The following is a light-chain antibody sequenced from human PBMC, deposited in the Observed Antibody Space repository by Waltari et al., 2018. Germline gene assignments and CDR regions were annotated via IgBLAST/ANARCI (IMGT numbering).Light chain of an antibody. CDR3: FSYAGSYTFRV. CDR2: DVN. J-gene: IGLJ2*01. Sequence: QSALTQPRSVSGSPGQSVTISGTGNIRDFGGYNYLPWYQQHPGKAPKLMIYDVNKRPSGGPDRFSGSKSGNTASLTSSGLQAGDEADYYCFSYAGSYTFRVFGGGTKLTVL. V-gene: IGLV2-11*01. CDR1: IRDFGGYNY.